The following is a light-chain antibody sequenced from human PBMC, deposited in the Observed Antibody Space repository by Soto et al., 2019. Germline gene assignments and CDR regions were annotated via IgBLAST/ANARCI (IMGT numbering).Light chain of an antibody. J-gene: IGLJ2*01. CDR1: SSDVGGYNY. V-gene: IGLV2-14*01. Sequence: QSALTQPASVSGSPGQSITISCTGTSSDVGGYNYVSWYQQHPGKDPKLMIYEVSNRPSGVYNRFSGSKSGNTASLTISGLQAEDAAAYYCRPYTSSRTLVFGGGT. CDR2: EVS. CDR3: RPYTSSRTLV.